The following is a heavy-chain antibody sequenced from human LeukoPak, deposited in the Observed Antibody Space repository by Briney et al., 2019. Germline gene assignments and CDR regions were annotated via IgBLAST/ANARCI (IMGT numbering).Heavy chain of an antibody. Sequence: GGSLRLSCAASGFTFSNYAMSWVSQAPGKGLEWCSVISGSGGSTYYADSVKGRFTISRDNSKNTLYLQMNSLRAEDTAVYYCAKVESGAQGYFDYWGQGILVTVSS. CDR2: ISGSGGST. V-gene: IGHV3-23*01. J-gene: IGHJ4*01. CDR1: GFTFSNYA. CDR3: AKVESGAQGYFDY. D-gene: IGHD1-1*01.